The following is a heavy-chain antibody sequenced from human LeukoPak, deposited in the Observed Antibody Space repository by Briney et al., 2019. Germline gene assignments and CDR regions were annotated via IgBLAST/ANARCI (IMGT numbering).Heavy chain of an antibody. CDR2: IYYSGST. V-gene: IGHV4-59*01. CDR1: GGSISSYY. J-gene: IGHJ4*02. CDR3: TRDRRDDPYYFDY. Sequence: SETLSLTCTVSGGSISSYYWSWIRQPPGKGLEWIAYIYYSGSTKYNPSLKSRVTISVETSKNQSSLKLSSVTAADTAVYYCTRDRRDDPYYFDYWGQGTLVTVSS.